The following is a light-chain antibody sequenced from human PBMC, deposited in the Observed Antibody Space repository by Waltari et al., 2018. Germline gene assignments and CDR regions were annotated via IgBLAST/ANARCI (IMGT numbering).Light chain of an antibody. CDR1: QSVSSN. Sequence: EIVMTQSPATLSVSPGERATLSCRASQSVSSNFAWYQQKPGQAPRLLIYGASTRATGLPARFSGSGSGTEFTRTISSLQSEDFAVYYCQQYNNWPYTFGQWTKLEIK. V-gene: IGKV3-15*01. J-gene: IGKJ2*01. CDR2: GAS. CDR3: QQYNNWPYT.